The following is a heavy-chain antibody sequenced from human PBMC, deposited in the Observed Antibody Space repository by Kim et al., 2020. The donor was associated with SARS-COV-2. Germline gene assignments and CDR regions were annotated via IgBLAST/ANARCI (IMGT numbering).Heavy chain of an antibody. Sequence: GGSLRLSCAASGFTFSNAWMSWVRQAPGKGLEWVGRIKSKTDGGTTDYAAPVKGRFTISRDDSKNTLYLQMNSLKTEDTAVYYCTTLPPITGTTIYWGQGTLVTVSS. D-gene: IGHD1-7*01. CDR2: IKSKTDGGTT. V-gene: IGHV3-15*01. CDR3: TTLPPITGTTIY. J-gene: IGHJ4*02. CDR1: GFTFSNAW.